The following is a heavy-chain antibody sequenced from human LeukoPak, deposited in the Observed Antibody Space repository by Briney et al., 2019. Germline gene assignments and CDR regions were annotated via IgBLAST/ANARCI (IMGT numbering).Heavy chain of an antibody. CDR2: IYYSGST. J-gene: IGHJ4*02. CDR1: GGSISSGGYY. V-gene: IGHV4-31*03. CDR3: ARTSGAYSGYDYYFDY. D-gene: IGHD5-12*01. Sequence: PSETLSLTCTVSGGSISSGGYYWTWIRQHPGKGLEWIGYIYYSGSTYYNPSLKSRVTISVDRSKNQFSLKLSSVTAADTAVYYCARTSGAYSGYDYYFDYWGQGTLVTVSS.